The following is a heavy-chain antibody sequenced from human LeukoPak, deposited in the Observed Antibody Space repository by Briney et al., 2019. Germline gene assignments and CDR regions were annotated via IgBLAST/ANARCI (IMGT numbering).Heavy chain of an antibody. D-gene: IGHD3-22*01. V-gene: IGHV3-23*01. CDR1: GFTFSSYA. CDR2: ISGSGGST. J-gene: IGHJ1*01. CDR3: ARVYDSKDPAGGYFQH. Sequence: GGSLRLSCAASGFTFSSYAMGWVRQAPGKGLEWVSAISGSGGSTYYADSVKGRFTISRDNAKNSLYLQMNSLRAEDTAVYYCARVYDSKDPAGGYFQHWGQGTLVTVSS.